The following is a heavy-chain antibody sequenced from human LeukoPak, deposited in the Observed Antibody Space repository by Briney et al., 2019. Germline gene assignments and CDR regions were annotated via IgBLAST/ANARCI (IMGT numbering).Heavy chain of an antibody. D-gene: IGHD6-13*01. J-gene: IGHJ4*02. CDR2: ISGGGGGT. V-gene: IGHV3-23*01. CDR1: GFTFSSYA. CDR3: AKVLQVVRGPADY. Sequence: GGSLRLSCAASGFTFSSYAMAWVRQAPGKGLEWVSVISGGGGGTYYADSVKGRSTISRDNSKNTLYLQMNNLRADDTAVYYCAKVLQVVRGPADYWGQGTLVTVSS.